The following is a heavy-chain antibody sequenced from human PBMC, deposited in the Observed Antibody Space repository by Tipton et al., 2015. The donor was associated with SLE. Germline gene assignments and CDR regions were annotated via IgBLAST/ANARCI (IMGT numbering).Heavy chain of an antibody. J-gene: IGHJ4*02. D-gene: IGHD2-2*01. Sequence: GSLRLSCAASGFTFSNYWMHWVRQSPGKGLVWVSRINYDGSDTAYADSVWGRFTISRDNAKNTLSLQMNSLRAEDTAVYFCVREITSNAMPYFDSWGQGTLVTVSS. V-gene: IGHV3-74*01. CDR1: GFTFSNYW. CDR3: VREITSNAMPYFDS. CDR2: INYDGSDT.